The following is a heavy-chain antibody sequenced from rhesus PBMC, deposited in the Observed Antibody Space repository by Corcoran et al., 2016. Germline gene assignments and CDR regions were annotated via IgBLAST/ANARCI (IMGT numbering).Heavy chain of an antibody. Sequence: EVQLVESGGGLVQPGGSLRLSCAASGFTSGNSDLIWIRQAPGKGLEWVSYISSGCIKYYSDSVKGRFTISRDNAKNTLYLQMSSLRVEDTAVYYCAKDSTRMITVTIYDAFDFWGQGLRVTVSS. D-gene: IGHD3-9*01. V-gene: IGHV3S43*01. J-gene: IGHJ3*01. CDR3: AKDSTRMITVTIYDAFDF. CDR2: ISSGCIK. CDR1: GFTSGNSD.